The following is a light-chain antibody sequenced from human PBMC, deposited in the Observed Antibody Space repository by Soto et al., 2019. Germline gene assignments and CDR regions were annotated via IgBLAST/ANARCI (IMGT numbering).Light chain of an antibody. CDR2: AAS. V-gene: IGKV1-9*01. Sequence: DIQLTQSPSFLSSSVGDIVTITCRASQGISSYLACYQQKPGKAPKLLISAASTLQSGVPSRFSGSGSGTEFTLTISSLQPEDFATYYCQQLNSYPPYPVGQGTKLEIK. CDR3: QQLNSYPPYP. J-gene: IGKJ2*01. CDR1: QGISSY.